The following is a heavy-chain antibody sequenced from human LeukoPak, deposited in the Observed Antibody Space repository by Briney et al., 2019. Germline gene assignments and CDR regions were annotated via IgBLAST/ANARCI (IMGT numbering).Heavy chain of an antibody. CDR2: MNGEGTTI. Sequence: GGSLRLSCATSGLTFRTTWMHWVRQAPGKGLMWVSRMNGEGTTIDYADSVKGRFTVSRDYAKNTLFLQMNNLRTEDTALYFCATARNYRFEYWGQGSLVIVSA. J-gene: IGHJ4*02. V-gene: IGHV3-74*01. D-gene: IGHD1-7*01. CDR1: GLTFRTTW. CDR3: ATARNYRFEY.